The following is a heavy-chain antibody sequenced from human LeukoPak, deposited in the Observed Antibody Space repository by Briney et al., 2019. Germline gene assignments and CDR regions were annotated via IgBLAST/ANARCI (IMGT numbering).Heavy chain of an antibody. CDR2: IYYSGST. CDR1: GGSISSYY. V-gene: IGHV4-59*01. D-gene: IGHD1-26*01. CDR3: ARESWERIGNYYYYYYMDV. J-gene: IGHJ6*03. Sequence: PSETLSLTCTVSGGSISSYYWSWIRQPPGKGLEWIGHIYYSGSTNYNPSLKSRVTISVDTSKNQFSLKLSSVTAADTAVYYCARESWERIGNYYYYYYMDVWGKGTTVTVSS.